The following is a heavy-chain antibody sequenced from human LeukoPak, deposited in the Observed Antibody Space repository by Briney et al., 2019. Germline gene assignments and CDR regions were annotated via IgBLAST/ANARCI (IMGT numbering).Heavy chain of an antibody. V-gene: IGHV1-2*02. CDR1: GYTFTDYL. CDR3: ASGHLIAAAGKFDY. J-gene: IGHJ4*02. CDR2: INANSGGT. D-gene: IGHD6-13*01. Sequence: ASVKVSCKASGYTFTDYLTHWVRQAPGQGLEYMGWINANSGGTNYAQKFQGRVKMTRDTSINTVSMELSRLRSDDTAVYYCASGHLIAAAGKFDYWGQGTLVTSPQ.